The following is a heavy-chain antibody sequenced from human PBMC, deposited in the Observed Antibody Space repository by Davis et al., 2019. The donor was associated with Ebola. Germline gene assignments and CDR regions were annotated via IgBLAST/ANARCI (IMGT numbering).Heavy chain of an antibody. CDR2: INSDGSST. CDR1: GFTFSSYW. D-gene: IGHD3-10*01. CDR3: ARDRGGMDV. V-gene: IGHV3-74*01. J-gene: IGHJ6*02. Sequence: GESLKISCVASGFTFSSYWMHWVRQAPGKGLVWVSRINSDGSSTSYADSVKGRFTISRDNAKNSLYLQMNSLRAEDTAVYYCARDRGGMDVWGQGTTVTVSS.